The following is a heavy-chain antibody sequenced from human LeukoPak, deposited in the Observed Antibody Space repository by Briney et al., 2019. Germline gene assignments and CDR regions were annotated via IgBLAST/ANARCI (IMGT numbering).Heavy chain of an antibody. J-gene: IGHJ5*02. D-gene: IGHD2-15*01. CDR1: GCSFTSYY. V-gene: IGHV1-46*01. CDR3: ARDSCSGGSCYANWFDP. CDR2: INPSGGST. Sequence: GASVKVSCKASGCSFTSYYMHWVRQAPGQGLEWMGMINPSGGSTSYAQKFQDRVTMTRDTSTSTVYMELSSLRSEDTAVYYCARDSCSGGSCYANWFDPWGQGTLVTVSS.